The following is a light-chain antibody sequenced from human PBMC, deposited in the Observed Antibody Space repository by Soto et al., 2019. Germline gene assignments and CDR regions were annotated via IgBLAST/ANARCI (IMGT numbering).Light chain of an antibody. V-gene: IGKV3-20*01. CDR3: QQYASSPLT. CDR2: DAS. Sequence: EIVLTQSPGTLSLSAGERATLSCRASQSVGSSYLAWYQQKPGQAPRLLIYDASSRATGIPDRFSGSGSGTDFTLTISRLEPEDFAMYYCQQYASSPLTFGGGTKVEIK. CDR1: QSVGSSY. J-gene: IGKJ4*01.